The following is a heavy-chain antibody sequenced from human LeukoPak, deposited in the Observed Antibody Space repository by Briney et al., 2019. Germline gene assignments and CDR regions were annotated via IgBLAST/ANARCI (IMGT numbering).Heavy chain of an antibody. V-gene: IGHV1-2*02. D-gene: IGHD6-13*01. CDR2: IKPNSGVT. J-gene: IGHJ4*02. CDR3: ARGRPIAIGGTAIEY. CDR1: GYTLTDYH. Sequence: GASVKVSCKASGYTLTDYHIHWVRQAPGQGLEWMGWIKPNSGVTNYEQKFQGRVTMTRDTSISTAYMEVSSLKSDDTAVYYCARGRPIAIGGTAIEYWSQGTLVTVSS.